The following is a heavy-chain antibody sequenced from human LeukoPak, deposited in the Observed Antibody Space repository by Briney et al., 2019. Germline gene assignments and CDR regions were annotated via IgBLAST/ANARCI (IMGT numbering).Heavy chain of an antibody. D-gene: IGHD2-8*01. CDR3: ARDCWGIKVMDGFDN. V-gene: IGHV3-7*01. CDR1: GFTFSTYH. CDR2: IKQDGSEK. Sequence: GGSLRLSCAASGFTFSTYHMSWVRQAPGKGLEWVANIKQDGSEKKYVDSVKGRFTISRDNAKNSLYLQMNSLRVEDTALYYCARDCWGIKVMDGFDNWGQGTLVTVSS. J-gene: IGHJ4*02.